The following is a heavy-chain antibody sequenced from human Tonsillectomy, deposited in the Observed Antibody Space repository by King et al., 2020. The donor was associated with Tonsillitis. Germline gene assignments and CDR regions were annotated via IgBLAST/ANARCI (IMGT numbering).Heavy chain of an antibody. CDR1: GGSISSSSYY. CDR2: IYYSGST. Sequence: QLQESGPGLVKPSETLSLTCTVSGGSISSSSYYWGWIRQPPGKGLEWIGSIYYSGSTYYNPSLKSRVTISVDTSKNQFSLKLSSVTAADTAVYYCARLGWVTKADWYFDLWRRGTLVTVS. CDR3: ARLGWVTKADWYFDL. J-gene: IGHJ2*01. V-gene: IGHV4-39*01. D-gene: IGHD4-17*01.